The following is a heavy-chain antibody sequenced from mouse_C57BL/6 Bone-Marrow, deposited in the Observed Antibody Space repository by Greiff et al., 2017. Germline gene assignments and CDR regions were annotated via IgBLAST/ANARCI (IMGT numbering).Heavy chain of an antibody. CDR1: GYTFTSYW. D-gene: IGHD1-1*01. V-gene: IGHV1-55*01. J-gene: IGHJ3*01. Sequence: QVQLQQSGAELVKPGASVKMSCKASGYTFTSYWITWVKQRPGQGLEWIGDIYPGSGSTNYNEKFKSKATLTVDTSSSTAYMQLSSLTSEDSAVYYCAREGVTAVPQFAYWGQGTLVTVSA. CDR2: IYPGSGST. CDR3: AREGVTAVPQFAY.